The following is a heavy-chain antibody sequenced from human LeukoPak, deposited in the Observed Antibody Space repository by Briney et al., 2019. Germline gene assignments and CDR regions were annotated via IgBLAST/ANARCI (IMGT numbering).Heavy chain of an antibody. J-gene: IGHJ6*02. CDR3: ARDTARSYYYGMDV. CDR2: ISSSGNTI. CDR1: GFTFSDYY. Sequence: GGSLRLSCAASGFTFSDYYMSWIRQAPGKGLEWVSYISSSGNTIYYADSVKGRFTISRDNAKNSLYLQMNSLRAEDTAVYYCARDTARSYYYGMDVWGQGTTVTVSS. V-gene: IGHV3-11*01. D-gene: IGHD4-17*01.